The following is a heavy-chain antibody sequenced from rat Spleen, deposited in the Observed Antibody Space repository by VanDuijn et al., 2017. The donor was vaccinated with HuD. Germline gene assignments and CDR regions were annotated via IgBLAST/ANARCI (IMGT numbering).Heavy chain of an antibody. V-gene: IGHV2S63*01. J-gene: IGHJ4*01. CDR3: TRGGGYVMDA. Sequence: VQLKESGPDLVQPSQTLSLTCTVSGFSLTDYSVHWVRQPPGKGLEWMGVMWTAGTTTHNSALRSRLSINRDTSKSQVFLKMNSLQTEDTAIYYCTRGGGYVMDAWGQGASVTVSS. CDR1: GFSLTDYS. D-gene: IGHD1-11*01. CDR2: MWTAGTT.